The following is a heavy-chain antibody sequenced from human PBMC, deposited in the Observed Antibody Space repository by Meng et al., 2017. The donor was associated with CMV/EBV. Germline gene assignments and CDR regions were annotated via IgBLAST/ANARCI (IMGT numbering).Heavy chain of an antibody. J-gene: IGHJ3*02. CDR2: MNPNSGNT. CDR3: ARVECKGYCSSTAGSDYAFDI. V-gene: IGHV1-8*01. Sequence: ASVKVSCKGSGYTFTSYDINWVRQATGQGLEWMGWMNPNSGNTGYAQKFQGRVTMTRNTSISTAYMELSSLRSEDTAVYYCARVECKGYCSSTAGSDYAFDIWGQGTMVTVSS. CDR1: GYTFTSYD. D-gene: IGHD2-2*01.